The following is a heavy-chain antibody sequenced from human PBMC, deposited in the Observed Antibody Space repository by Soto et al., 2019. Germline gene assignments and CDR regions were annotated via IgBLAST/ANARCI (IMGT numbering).Heavy chain of an antibody. D-gene: IGHD3-3*01. CDR1: GGSISSSSYY. CDR3: ARSGRDYEFWSVNCWFDP. V-gene: IGHV4-39*01. CDR2: IYYSGST. Sequence: QLQLQESGPGLVKPSETLSLTCTVSGGSISSSSYYWGWIRQPPGKGLEWIGSIYYSGSTYYNPSLKRRVALSVDTSHNQFSLKLSSVTAADTAVYCCARSGRDYEFWSVNCWFDPWGQGTLVTVSS. J-gene: IGHJ5*02.